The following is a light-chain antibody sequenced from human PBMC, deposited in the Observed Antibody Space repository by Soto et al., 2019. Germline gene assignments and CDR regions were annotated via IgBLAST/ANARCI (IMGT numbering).Light chain of an antibody. CDR2: DAS. CDR1: QSISSW. V-gene: IGKV1-5*01. CDR3: QQYNSYWT. Sequence: DIQMTQSPSTLSASVGDRVTITCRASQSISSWLAWYQQKPGKAPKILIYDASSLESGVPSRFRGSGSGTEFTLTIRSLQPDEFATDYCQQYNSYWTFGQGTKVDIK. J-gene: IGKJ1*01.